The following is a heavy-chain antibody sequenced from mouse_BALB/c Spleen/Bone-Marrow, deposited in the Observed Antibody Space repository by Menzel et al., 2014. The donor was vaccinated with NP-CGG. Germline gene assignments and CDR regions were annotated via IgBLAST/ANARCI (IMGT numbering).Heavy chain of an antibody. J-gene: IGHJ3*01. V-gene: IGHV1S81*02. CDR3: ARYDGPAWFAY. Sequence: QVQLQQPGAELVKPGASVRLSCKASGYSFTTYWIHWVKQRPGQGLEWIGEINPSNGRTNYNEKFKSKATLTVDKSSSTAYMQLSGLTSEDSAVYYCARYDGPAWFAYWGQGTLVTVSA. D-gene: IGHD2-3*01. CDR1: GYSFTTYW. CDR2: INPSNGRT.